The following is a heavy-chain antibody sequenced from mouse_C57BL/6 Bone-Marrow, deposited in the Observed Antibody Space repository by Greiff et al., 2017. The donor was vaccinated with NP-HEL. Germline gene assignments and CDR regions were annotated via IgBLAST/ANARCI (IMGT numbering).Heavy chain of an antibody. J-gene: IGHJ3*01. CDR2: IDPENGDT. V-gene: IGHV14-4*01. CDR3: TTGYYCGSSSWFAY. D-gene: IGHD1-1*01. Sequence: EVKVLESGAELVRPGASVKLSCKASGFNIKDDYMHWVKQRPEQGLEWIGWIDPENGDTEYASKFKGKATITADTSSNTAYLQLSSLTSEDTAVYYCTTGYYCGSSSWFAYWGQGTLVTVSA. CDR1: GFNIKDDY.